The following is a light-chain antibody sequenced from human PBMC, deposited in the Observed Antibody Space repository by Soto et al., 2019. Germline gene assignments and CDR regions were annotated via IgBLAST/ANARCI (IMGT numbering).Light chain of an antibody. V-gene: IGLV1-40*01. CDR3: QSYDASLSGRVV. CDR2: GNS. CDR1: SSNIGAGYD. J-gene: IGLJ2*01. Sequence: QPVLTQPPSVSGAPGQRVTIPCTGSSSNIGAGYDVHWYQQLPGTAPKLLIYGNSNRPSGVPDRFSDSKSGTSASLAITGLQAEDEADYYCQSYDASLSGRVVFGGGTKLTVL.